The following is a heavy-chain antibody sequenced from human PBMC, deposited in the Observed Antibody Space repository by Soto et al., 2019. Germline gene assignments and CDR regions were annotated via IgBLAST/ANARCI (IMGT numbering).Heavy chain of an antibody. Sequence: PGGSLRLSCAASGFTFDEYAMYWVRQAPGKGLEWVSGISWNSGIIGYADSVKGRFTISRDNAKNSLYLQMNSLRAEDTAFYYCSKADSYGSGSYLDYWGQGTLVTVSS. V-gene: IGHV3-9*01. J-gene: IGHJ4*02. CDR2: ISWNSGII. D-gene: IGHD3-10*01. CDR1: GFTFDEYA. CDR3: SKADSYGSGSYLDY.